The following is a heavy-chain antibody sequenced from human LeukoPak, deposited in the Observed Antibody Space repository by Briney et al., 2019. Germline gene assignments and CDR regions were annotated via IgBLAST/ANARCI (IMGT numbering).Heavy chain of an antibody. V-gene: IGHV6-1*01. Sequence: SQTLSLTCAISGDSVSNKNTAWNWIRQSPSRGLEWLGRTYYRSKWYTDYAVSVKSRITVNPDTSKNQFSLQLNSVTSEDTGVYYCARVDYSDSSGYSYYGMDVWGQGTTVTVSS. CDR3: ARVDYSDSSGYSYYGMDV. CDR1: GDSVSNKNTA. J-gene: IGHJ6*02. D-gene: IGHD3-22*01. CDR2: TYYRSKWYT.